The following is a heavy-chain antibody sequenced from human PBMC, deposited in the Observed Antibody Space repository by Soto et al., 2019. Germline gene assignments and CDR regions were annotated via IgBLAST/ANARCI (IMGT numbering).Heavy chain of an antibody. CDR2: ISAYNGNT. J-gene: IGHJ5*02. V-gene: IGHV1-18*01. CDR3: ARNYDFWSGYYGFDP. Sequence: ASVKVSRKASGYTFTSYGISWVRQAPGQGLEWMGWISAYNGNTNYAQKLQGRVTMTTDTSTSTAYMELRSLRSDDTAVYYCARNYDFWSGYYGFDPWGQGTLVTVSS. D-gene: IGHD3-3*01. CDR1: GYTFTSYG.